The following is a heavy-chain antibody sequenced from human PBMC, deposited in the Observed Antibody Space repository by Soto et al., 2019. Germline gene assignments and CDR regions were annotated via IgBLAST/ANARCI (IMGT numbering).Heavy chain of an antibody. CDR1: GGTFTTNG. V-gene: IGHV1-69*06. J-gene: IGHJ5*01. D-gene: IGHD2-21*01. CDR2: IVPVFGST. Sequence: QVQLVQSGNEVKKPGSSVKVSCKASGGTFTTNGIIWVRQAPGQGLEWMGGIVPVFGSTKYAQKFPGRLTITADRSTNTAYRDLSRLKSEDTAAYDGAQDPPRGDIIWNWVPSWAQGPLVTASS. CDR3: AQDPPRGDIIWNWVPS.